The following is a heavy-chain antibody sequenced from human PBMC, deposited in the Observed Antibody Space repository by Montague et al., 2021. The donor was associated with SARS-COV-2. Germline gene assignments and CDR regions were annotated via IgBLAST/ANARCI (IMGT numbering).Heavy chain of an antibody. J-gene: IGHJ6*02. CDR3: ARGLRIAAAGTGSGYYYGMDV. Sequence: SLRLSCAASGFTVSSNYMSWGRQAPGKVLEWVSVIYSGASTYYADSVEXRFTISRHNSKNTLYLQMNSLRAEDTAVYYCARGLRIAAAGTGSGYYYGMDVWGQGATVTVSS. V-gene: IGHV3-53*04. CDR2: IYSGAST. CDR1: GFTVSSNY. D-gene: IGHD6-13*01.